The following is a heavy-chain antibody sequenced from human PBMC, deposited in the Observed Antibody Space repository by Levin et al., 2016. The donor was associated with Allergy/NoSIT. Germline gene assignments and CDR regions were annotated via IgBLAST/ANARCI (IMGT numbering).Heavy chain of an antibody. Sequence: GESLKISCAASGFTFSSYAMHWVRQAPGRGLEWVAVISYDGSKEHYADSVKGRFTISRDNSKNTLYLQMNSLRAEDTAAYHCAREQWNFWSGYKGYWGQGTLVTVSS. D-gene: IGHD3-3*01. V-gene: IGHV3-30-3*01. J-gene: IGHJ4*02. CDR2: ISYDGSKE. CDR1: GFTFSSYA. CDR3: AREQWNFWSGYKGY.